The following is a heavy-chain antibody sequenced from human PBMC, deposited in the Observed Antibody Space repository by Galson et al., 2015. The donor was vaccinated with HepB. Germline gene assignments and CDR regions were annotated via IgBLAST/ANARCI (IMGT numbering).Heavy chain of an antibody. Sequence: SVKVSCKASGYTFTSYDINWVRQAPGQGLEWMGWMNPKSGNAGFAQNFQGRVTVTRDASINTAYLELARLRSDDTATYYCARGRRGSDRHAVFDYWGQGALVTVSS. CDR2: MNPKSGNA. V-gene: IGHV1-8*01. CDR3: ARGRRGSDRHAVFDY. J-gene: IGHJ4*02. CDR1: GYTFTSYD. D-gene: IGHD6-19*01.